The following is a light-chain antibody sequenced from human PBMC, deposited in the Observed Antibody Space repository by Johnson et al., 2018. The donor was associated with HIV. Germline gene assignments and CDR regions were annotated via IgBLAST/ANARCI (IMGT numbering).Light chain of an antibody. V-gene: IGLV1-51*02. CDR3: VTWESRLRTGF. CDR1: SSDMGNYA. CDR2: ENN. Sequence: QSVLTQPPSVSAAPGQKVTISCSGSSSDMGNYAVSWYQQLPGTAPKLLIYENNKRPSGIPDRFSGSKSGTSATLGITRLQTGDEAYYYCVTWESRLRTGFFGTWTKVTVL. J-gene: IGLJ1*01.